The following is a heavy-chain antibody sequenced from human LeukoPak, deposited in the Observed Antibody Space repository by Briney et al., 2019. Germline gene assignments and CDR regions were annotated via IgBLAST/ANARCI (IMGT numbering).Heavy chain of an antibody. V-gene: IGHV3-15*01. Sequence: GGSLRLACAASGFTFSNAWMSWVRQAPGKGLEWVGRIKSKTDGGTTDYAAPVKCRFTISRDDSKNTLYLQMNSLKTEDTALYYCTTDPNPRTGPNLAYCGGDCYSGDYWGQGTLVTVSS. CDR3: TTDPNPRTGPNLAYCGGDCYSGDY. D-gene: IGHD2-21*02. J-gene: IGHJ4*02. CDR1: GFTFSNAW. CDR2: IKSKTDGGTT.